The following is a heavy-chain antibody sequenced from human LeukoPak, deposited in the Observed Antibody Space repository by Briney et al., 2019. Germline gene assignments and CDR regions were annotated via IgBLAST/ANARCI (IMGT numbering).Heavy chain of an antibody. D-gene: IGHD2-2*01. CDR2: ISAYNGNT. CDR3: ARGRDIVVVPAMYYFDY. V-gene: IGHV1-18*01. Sequence: GASVKVSCKASGYTFTSYGISWVRQAPGQGLEWMGWISAYNGNTNYAQKLQGRVTMTTDTSTSTAYMELRSLRPDDTAVYYCARGRDIVVVPAMYYFDYWGQGTLVTVSS. CDR1: GYTFTSYG. J-gene: IGHJ4*02.